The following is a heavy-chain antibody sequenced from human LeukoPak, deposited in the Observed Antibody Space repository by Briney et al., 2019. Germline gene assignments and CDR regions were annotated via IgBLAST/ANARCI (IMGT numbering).Heavy chain of an antibody. Sequence: SETLCLTCTVSGGSISIYYGDWIRQPPGKELERSGYISYSGSTNYNPSLKSRVTMSVHTSKNQFSLKVSSLTAADTAVYYCARSQTTGLTAMTAHAFDTWGQGTMVTVSS. J-gene: IGHJ3*02. CDR2: ISYSGST. CDR3: ARSQTTGLTAMTAHAFDT. CDR1: GGSISIYY. V-gene: IGHV4-59*01. D-gene: IGHD2-21*02.